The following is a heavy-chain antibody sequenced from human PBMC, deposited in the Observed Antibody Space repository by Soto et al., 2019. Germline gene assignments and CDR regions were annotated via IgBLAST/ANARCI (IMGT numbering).Heavy chain of an antibody. J-gene: IGHJ6*02. CDR2: IYPGDSDT. CDR1: GYCLTSIC. D-gene: IGHD4-17*01. Sequence: GEALKITCKCSGYCLTSICICGVRQMHGKGLEWMGIIYPGDSDTRYSPSFQGQVTISADKSISTAYLQWSSLKASDTAMYYCARHRGGDYHYYYSGMAVLVQGTKVTVSS. CDR3: ARHRGGDYHYYYSGMAV. V-gene: IGHV5-51*01.